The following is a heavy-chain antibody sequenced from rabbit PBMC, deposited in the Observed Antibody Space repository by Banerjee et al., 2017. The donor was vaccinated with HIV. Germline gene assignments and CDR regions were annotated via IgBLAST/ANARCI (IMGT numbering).Heavy chain of an antibody. J-gene: IGHJ4*01. CDR1: GFSFSSSYY. V-gene: IGHV1S40*01. Sequence: QSLEESGGGLVQPEGSLTLTCTASGFSFSSSYYMCWVRQAPGKGLEWIGCIYTGSGSTYYASWAKGRFTISKTSSTTVTLQLTSLTAADTATYFCARAVYYFGGYVTLWGPGTLVTVS. CDR2: IYTGSGST. CDR3: ARAVYYFGGYVTL. D-gene: IGHD2-1*01.